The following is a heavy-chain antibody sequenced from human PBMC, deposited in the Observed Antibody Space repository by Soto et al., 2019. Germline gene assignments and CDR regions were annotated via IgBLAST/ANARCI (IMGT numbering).Heavy chain of an antibody. D-gene: IGHD3-22*01. CDR3: ARGANYYDSSGYAFWS. Sequence: GGSLRLSCAASGFTFSSYGMHWVRQAPGKGLEWVAVIWYDGSNKYYADSVKGRFTISRDNSKNTLYLQMNSLRAEDTAVYYCARGANYYDSSGYAFWSWGQGTMVTVSS. CDR2: IWYDGSNK. CDR1: GFTFSSYG. V-gene: IGHV3-33*01. J-gene: IGHJ3*01.